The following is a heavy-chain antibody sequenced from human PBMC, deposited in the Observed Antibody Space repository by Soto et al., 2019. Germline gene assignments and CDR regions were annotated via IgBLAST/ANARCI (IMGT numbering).Heavy chain of an antibody. V-gene: IGHV4-39*07. D-gene: IGHD6-13*01. CDR1: GGSISSSNYY. J-gene: IGHJ4*02. CDR2: IYYSGST. CDR3: ATVRSRWNIDY. Sequence: PSETLSLTCTVSGGSISSSNYYWGWIRQPPGKGLEWIGTIYYSGSTYYNPSLKSRVTISVDTSKNQFSLKLTSVTAADTAVYYCATVRSRWNIDYWGQGTLVTVSS.